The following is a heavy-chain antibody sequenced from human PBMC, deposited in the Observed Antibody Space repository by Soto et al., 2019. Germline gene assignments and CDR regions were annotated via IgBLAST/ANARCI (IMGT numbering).Heavy chain of an antibody. V-gene: IGHV1-69*06. Sequence: VQLVQSGAEVKKPGSSVKVSCKASGGNFASYAIFWVRQAPGQGLEWMGGIIPIFGTATYAQKFQGRVTIKADKPTNTAYMEMNSLRFEDTAVYYCARSEGGYFYGMDVWGQGTTVTVSS. CDR3: ARSEGGYFYGMDV. J-gene: IGHJ6*02. CDR1: GGNFASYA. CDR2: IIPIFGTA. D-gene: IGHD3-9*01.